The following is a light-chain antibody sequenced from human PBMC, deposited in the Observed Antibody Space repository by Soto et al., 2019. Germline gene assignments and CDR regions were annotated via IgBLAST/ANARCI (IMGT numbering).Light chain of an antibody. Sequence: QSVLTQPPSASGSPGQSVTISCTGTSSDVGAYNSVSWYQQHPRKAPRLMIYEVNKRPSGVPDRLSGSKSGDTASLTVSGRQAEDEADYYCNSHGGSNNFWVFGGGTKLTVL. V-gene: IGLV2-8*01. CDR2: EVN. J-gene: IGLJ3*02. CDR1: SSDVGAYNS. CDR3: NSHGGSNNFWV.